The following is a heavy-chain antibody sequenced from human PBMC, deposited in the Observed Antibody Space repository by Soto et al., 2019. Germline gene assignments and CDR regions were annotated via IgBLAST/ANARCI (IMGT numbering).Heavy chain of an antibody. CDR1: GYTFTGYY. Sequence: QVQLVQSGAEVKKPGASVKVSCKASGYTFTGYYMHWVRQAPGQGLEWMGWINPNSGGPNYAQKCQGWVTMTRDTSISTAYMELSRLRSNETAVYYCARDRGYCSGGSCPLFDYWGQGTLVTVSS. J-gene: IGHJ4*02. CDR2: INPNSGGP. D-gene: IGHD2-15*01. V-gene: IGHV1-2*04. CDR3: ARDRGYCSGGSCPLFDY.